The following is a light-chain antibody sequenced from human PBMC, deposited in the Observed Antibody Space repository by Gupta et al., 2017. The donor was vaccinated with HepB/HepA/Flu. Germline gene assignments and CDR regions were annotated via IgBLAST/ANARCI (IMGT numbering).Light chain of an antibody. CDR2: GAS. Sequence: DIVLTQSPGTLSLSQGERATLSCRASQSVSSSYLAWYQQKPGQAPRLLIYGASSRATGIPDRFSGSGSGTDFTLTISRLEPEDFAVYYCQQYGSSPCSFGQGTKLEIK. V-gene: IGKV3-20*01. CDR1: QSVSSSY. J-gene: IGKJ2*04. CDR3: QQYGSSPCS.